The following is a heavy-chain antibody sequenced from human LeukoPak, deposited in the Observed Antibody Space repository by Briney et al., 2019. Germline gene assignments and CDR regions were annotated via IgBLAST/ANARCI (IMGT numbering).Heavy chain of an antibody. Sequence: ASVKVSCKVSGYTLTELSMHWVRQAPGKGLEWMGGFDPEDGETIYAQRFQGRVTMTEDPSTDTAYMELSSLRSEDTAVYYCATGYSKTCDTWGQGTLVTVSS. CDR2: FDPEDGET. J-gene: IGHJ5*02. V-gene: IGHV1-24*01. D-gene: IGHD6-13*01. CDR3: ATGYSKTCDT. CDR1: GYTLTELS.